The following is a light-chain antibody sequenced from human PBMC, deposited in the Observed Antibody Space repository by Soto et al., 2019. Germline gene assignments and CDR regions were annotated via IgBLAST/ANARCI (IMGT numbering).Light chain of an antibody. CDR2: DAS. V-gene: IGKV3-11*01. CDR1: QSVSSS. CDR3: QQRSNWPLT. Sequence: EIVLTQSPATLSLSPGGRATLSCRASQSVSSSLAWYQQKPGQAPRLLIYDASTRVTGIPARFSGSGSGTDFTLTISSLEPEDFAVYYCQQRSNWPLTFGGGTKVEIK. J-gene: IGKJ4*01.